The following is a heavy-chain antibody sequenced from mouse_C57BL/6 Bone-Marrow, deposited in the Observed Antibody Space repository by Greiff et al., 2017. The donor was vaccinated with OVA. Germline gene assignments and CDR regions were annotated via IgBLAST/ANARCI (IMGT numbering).Heavy chain of an antibody. Sequence: VQRVESGAELARPGASVKLSCKASGYTFTSYGISWVKQRTGQGLEWIGEIYPRSGNTYYNEKFKGKATLTADKSSSTAYMELRSLTSEDSAVYFCARRDYYGSRYFDYWGQGTTRTVAS. J-gene: IGHJ2*01. D-gene: IGHD1-1*01. CDR2: IYPRSGNT. CDR3: ARRDYYGSRYFDY. CDR1: GYTFTSYG. V-gene: IGHV1-81*01.